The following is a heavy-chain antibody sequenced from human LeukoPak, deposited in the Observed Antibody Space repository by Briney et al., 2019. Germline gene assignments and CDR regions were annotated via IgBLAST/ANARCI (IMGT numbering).Heavy chain of an antibody. V-gene: IGHV3-30-3*01. D-gene: IGHD3-22*01. Sequence: GGSLRLSCAASGFTFSSYAMHWVRQAPGKGLEWVAVISYDGSNKYYADSVKGRFTISRDNSKNTLYLQMNSLRAEDTAVYYCAREKSSIGIVVVSYFDYWGQGTLVTVSS. CDR3: AREKSSIGIVVVSYFDY. CDR2: ISYDGSNK. J-gene: IGHJ4*02. CDR1: GFTFSSYA.